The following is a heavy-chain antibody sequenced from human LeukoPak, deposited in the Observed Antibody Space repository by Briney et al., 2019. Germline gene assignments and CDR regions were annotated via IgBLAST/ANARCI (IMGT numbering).Heavy chain of an antibody. CDR2: ISYDGSNK. CDR3: ARDSWVTPPDENDY. Sequence: GGSLRLSCAASGFTFSSYAMHWVRQAPGKGLEWVAVISYDGSNKYYADSVKGRFTISRDNSKNTLYLQMNSLRAEDTAVYYCARDSWVTPPDENDYLGQGTLVTVAS. CDR1: GFTFSSYA. D-gene: IGHD4-23*01. J-gene: IGHJ4*02. V-gene: IGHV3-30-3*01.